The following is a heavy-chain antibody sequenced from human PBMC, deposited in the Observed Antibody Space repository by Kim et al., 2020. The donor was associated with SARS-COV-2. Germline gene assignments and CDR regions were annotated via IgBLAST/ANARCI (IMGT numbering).Heavy chain of an antibody. Sequence: GGSLRLSCAASGFTFSNAWMSWVRQAPGKGLEWVGRIKSKTDGGTTDYAAPVKGRFTISRDDSKNTLYLQMNSLKTEDTAVYYCTTDPRGDGYNYPAFDIWGQGTMVTVSS. CDR3: TTDPRGDGYNYPAFDI. CDR1: GFTFSNAW. D-gene: IGHD5-12*01. J-gene: IGHJ3*02. CDR2: IKSKTDGGTT. V-gene: IGHV3-15*01.